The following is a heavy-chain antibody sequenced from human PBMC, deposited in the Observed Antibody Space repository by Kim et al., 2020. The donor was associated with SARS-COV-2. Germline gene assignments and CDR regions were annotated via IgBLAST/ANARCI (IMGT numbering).Heavy chain of an antibody. D-gene: IGHD3-22*01. CDR3: AIAVAVVGGLPYNWFDP. V-gene: IGHV4-39*01. Sequence: SETLSLTCTVSGGSISSSSYYWGWIRQPPGKGLEWIGSIYYSGSTYYNPSLKSRVTISVDTSKNQFSLKLSSVTAADTAVYYCAIAVAVVGGLPYNWFDPWGQGTLVTVSS. J-gene: IGHJ5*02. CDR1: GGSISSSSYY. CDR2: IYYSGST.